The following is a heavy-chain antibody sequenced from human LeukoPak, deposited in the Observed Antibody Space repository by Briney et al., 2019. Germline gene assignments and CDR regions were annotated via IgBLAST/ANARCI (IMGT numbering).Heavy chain of an antibody. CDR1: GFTSNSYW. Sequence: PGGTLRLACAASGFTSNSYWTHWVPPAPGKGLVWVSSIDSDGTSPRYADSVKGRFTLSRDNAKNTLYLQMNSLRGEDTAVYYCAREFEATGFWALDYWGQGTLVTASS. D-gene: IGHD3-16*01. J-gene: IGHJ4*02. V-gene: IGHV3-74*01. CDR3: AREFEATGFWALDY. CDR2: IDSDGTSP.